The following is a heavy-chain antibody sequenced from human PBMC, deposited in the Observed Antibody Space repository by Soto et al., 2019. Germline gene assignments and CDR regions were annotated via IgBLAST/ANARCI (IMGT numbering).Heavy chain of an antibody. V-gene: IGHV1-2*02. CDR2: ISPKSGAT. D-gene: IGHD1-26*01. CDR3: GKGRSGEVGVFY. CDR1: GYTFTGYY. J-gene: IGHJ4*02. Sequence: QVQPVQSGAEVKESGASVKVSCKASGYTFTGYYIHWVRQAPGQGPEWVGEISPKSGATRYAQKFQGRATMTKDTSITTVYMELSNLSPDDTAVYYCGKGRSGEVGVFYWGQGTLVTVHS.